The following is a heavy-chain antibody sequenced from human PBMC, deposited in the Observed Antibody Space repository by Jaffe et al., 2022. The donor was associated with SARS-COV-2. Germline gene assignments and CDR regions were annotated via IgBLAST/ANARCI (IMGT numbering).Heavy chain of an antibody. CDR2: FDPEDGET. J-gene: IGHJ6*02. CDR1: GYTLTELS. Sequence: QVQLVQSGAEVKKPGASVKVSCKVSGYTLTELSMHWVRQAPGKGLEWMGGFDPEDGETIYAQKFQGRVTMTEDTSTDTAYMELSSLRSEDTAVYYCATGAAEGNDYYYYYGMDVWGQGTTVTVSS. CDR3: ATGAAEGNDYYYYYGMDV. D-gene: IGHD6-13*01. V-gene: IGHV1-24*01.